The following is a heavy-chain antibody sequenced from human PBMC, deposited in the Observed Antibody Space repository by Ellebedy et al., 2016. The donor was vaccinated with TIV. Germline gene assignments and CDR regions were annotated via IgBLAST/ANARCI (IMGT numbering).Heavy chain of an antibody. CDR3: AKVKQLPYYSYYMDF. J-gene: IGHJ6*03. CDR2: ISGNGGHT. V-gene: IGHV3-23*01. D-gene: IGHD2-2*01. Sequence: GESLKISCAASGFTFSSYAMSWVRQAPGKGPELVSTISGNGGHTYYADSVKGRFTISRDSSKNTLYLQVNSLRAEDTAVYYWAKVKQLPYYSYYMDFWGKGTTVTVSS. CDR1: GFTFSSYA.